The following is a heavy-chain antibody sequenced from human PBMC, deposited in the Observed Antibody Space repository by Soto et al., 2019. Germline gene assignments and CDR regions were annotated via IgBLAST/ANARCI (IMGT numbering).Heavy chain of an antibody. CDR1: GGTFSSYT. J-gene: IGHJ6*02. V-gene: IGHV1-69*02. CDR3: ARGWQLETYYYYYGMDV. Sequence: SVKVSCKASGGTFSSYTISWVRQAPGQGLEWMGRIIPILGIANYAQKFQGRVTITADKSTSTAYMELSSLRSEDTAVYYCARGWQLETYYYYYGMDVWGQGTTVTVSS. CDR2: IIPILGIA. D-gene: IGHD2-15*01.